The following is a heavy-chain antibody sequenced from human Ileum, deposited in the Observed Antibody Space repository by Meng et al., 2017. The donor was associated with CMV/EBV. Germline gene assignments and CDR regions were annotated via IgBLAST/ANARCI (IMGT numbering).Heavy chain of an antibody. CDR2: IDINGENR. Sequence: GESLKISCAASEFIFNNYGIHWLRQAPGKGLEWLSFIDINGENRYNVDIVKGRFIVSKDKSKNTLYLQMNSLRAEDTAVYYCAREASGVYSGSTHFGYWGQGTLVTVSS. CDR1: EFIFNNYG. CDR3: AREASGVYSGSTHFGY. V-gene: IGHV3-30*02. D-gene: IGHD1-26*01. J-gene: IGHJ4*02.